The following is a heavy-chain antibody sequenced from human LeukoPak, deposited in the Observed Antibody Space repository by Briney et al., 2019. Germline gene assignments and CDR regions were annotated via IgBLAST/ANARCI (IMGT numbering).Heavy chain of an antibody. V-gene: IGHV3-7*01. Sequence: GGSLRLSCAASGFTFSTYWMNWFRQTPGKGLEWVAKIKADGGEKDHVASVKGRFTISRDNAKNSLYLQMNSLRAEDTAVYYCARDPHPDIGDMDVWGKGTTVTVSS. CDR1: GFTFSTYW. J-gene: IGHJ6*03. CDR3: ARDPHPDIGDMDV. CDR2: IKADGGEK. D-gene: IGHD2-15*01.